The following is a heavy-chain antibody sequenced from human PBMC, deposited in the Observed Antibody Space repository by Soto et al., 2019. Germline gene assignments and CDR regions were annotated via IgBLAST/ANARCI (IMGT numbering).Heavy chain of an antibody. CDR3: TTGDFWSGYYTGLF. J-gene: IGHJ4*02. D-gene: IGHD3-3*01. V-gene: IGHV3-15*01. Sequence: EVQLVESGGGLVKPGGSLRLSCAASGFTFSNAWMSWVRQAPGKGLEWVGRIKSKTDGGTTDYAAPVKGRFTISRDDSKNTLYLQMNSLKTEDTAVYYCTTGDFWSGYYTGLFRGQGTLVTVSS. CDR2: IKSKTDGGTT. CDR1: GFTFSNAW.